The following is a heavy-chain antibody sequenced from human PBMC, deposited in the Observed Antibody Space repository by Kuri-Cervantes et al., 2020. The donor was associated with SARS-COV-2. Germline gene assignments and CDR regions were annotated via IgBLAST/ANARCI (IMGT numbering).Heavy chain of an antibody. J-gene: IGHJ4*02. CDR1: GFTFDDYA. CDR3: AREFGGSCYY. CDR2: ISWNSGSI. D-gene: IGHD2-15*01. Sequence: GGSLRLSCAASGFTFDDYAMHWVRQAPGKGLEWVSGISWNSGSIGYADSVKGRFTISRDNAKNSLYLRMNSLRAEDTAVYYCAREFGGSCYYWGQGTLVTVSS. V-gene: IGHV3-9*01.